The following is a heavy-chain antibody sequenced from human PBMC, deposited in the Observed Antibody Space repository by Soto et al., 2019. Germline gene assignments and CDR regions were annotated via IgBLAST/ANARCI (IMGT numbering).Heavy chain of an antibody. V-gene: IGHV3-23*01. D-gene: IGHD2-15*01. J-gene: IGHJ4*02. CDR2: IGGSDGRT. CDR3: VKDWDGVDCSGGSCLGY. CDR1: GFTFSNHA. Sequence: GGSLRLSCAASGFTFSNHAMSWVRQAPGKGLEWVSTIGGSDGRTYYADSVKGRFTISRDNSKNTLDLQMNNLRVEETAKYYCVKDWDGVDCSGGSCLGYWGQGTLVTVSS.